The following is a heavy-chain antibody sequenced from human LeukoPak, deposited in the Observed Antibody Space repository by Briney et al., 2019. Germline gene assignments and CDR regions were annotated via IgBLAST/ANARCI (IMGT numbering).Heavy chain of an antibody. Sequence: PGGSLRLSCAASGFTFSSYYMNWVRQAPGKGLEWVSDISSSGSTIYFADSVKGRFTISRDNAKNSLYLQMNSLRDEDTAVYYCARLEYYYVSGNYYKLFDYWGQGTLVTVCS. CDR2: ISSSGSTI. J-gene: IGHJ4*02. CDR1: GFTFSSYY. D-gene: IGHD3-10*01. CDR3: ARLEYYYVSGNYYKLFDY. V-gene: IGHV3-48*02.